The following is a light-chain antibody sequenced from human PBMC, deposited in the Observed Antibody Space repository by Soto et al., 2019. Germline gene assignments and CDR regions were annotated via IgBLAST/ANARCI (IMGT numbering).Light chain of an antibody. V-gene: IGKV3D-15*01. CDR2: DIF. J-gene: IGKJ4*01. Sequence: EIVLTQSPGTLSVSPGERATLSCRASQSVGSDLAWYQQKPGQAPRLVIYDIFTRATGVTTRISGSGSGTEFTLTISSLQSEDFAVYYCQQYNSWPLTFGGGTKVDIK. CDR1: QSVGSD. CDR3: QQYNSWPLT.